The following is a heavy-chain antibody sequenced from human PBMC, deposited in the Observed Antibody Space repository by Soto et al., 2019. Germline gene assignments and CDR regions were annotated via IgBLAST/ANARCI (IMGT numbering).Heavy chain of an antibody. V-gene: IGHV3-11*03. Sequence: PGGSLRLSCVASGFTFSDHYMTWIRQAPGKGLEWLSYISTSSSYTNYADSVKGRFTISRDNAMNSLYLQMNSLRAEDTAVYYCARRRLTGYFGYWGQGTLVTVSS. CDR1: GFTFSDHY. CDR2: ISTSSSYT. CDR3: ARRRLTGYFGY. J-gene: IGHJ4*02.